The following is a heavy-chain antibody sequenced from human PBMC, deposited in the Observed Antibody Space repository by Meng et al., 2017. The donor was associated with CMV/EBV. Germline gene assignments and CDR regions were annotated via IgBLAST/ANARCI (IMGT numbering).Heavy chain of an antibody. CDR2: IYYSGST. Sequence: QLQLQESGPGLVKPSETLSLTCTVSGGSISSSYYWGWIRQPPGKGLEWIGSIYYSGSTYYNPSLKSRVTISVDTSKNQFSLKLSSVTAADTAVYYCARDLDFAYWGQGTLVTVSS. CDR3: ARDLDFAY. CDR1: GGSISSSYY. V-gene: IGHV4-39*07. J-gene: IGHJ4*02.